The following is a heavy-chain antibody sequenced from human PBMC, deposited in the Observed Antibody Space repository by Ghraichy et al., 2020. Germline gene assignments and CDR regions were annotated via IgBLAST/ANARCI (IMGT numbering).Heavy chain of an antibody. CDR1: GGSISSGGYY. CDR2: IYYSGST. Sequence: SETLSLTCTVSGGSISSGGYYWSWIRQHPGKGLEWIGYIYYSGSTYYNPSLKSRVTISVDTSKNQFSLKLSSVTAADTAVYYCARMDYNFIDYWGQGTLVTVSS. D-gene: IGHD5-24*01. CDR3: ARMDYNFIDY. V-gene: IGHV4-31*03. J-gene: IGHJ4*02.